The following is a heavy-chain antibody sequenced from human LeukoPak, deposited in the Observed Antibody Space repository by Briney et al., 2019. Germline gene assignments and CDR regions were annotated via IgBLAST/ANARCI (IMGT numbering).Heavy chain of an antibody. Sequence: GGSLRLSCAASGFTLSSNYMSGVRQAPGKGLEWGSVIYKGGSTYYTESVKGRFTISTDNSKNTLYLQMHRLSAEDTAVYYCASSSRSVVADPLDAFDIWGQGTMVTVSS. CDR3: ASSSRSVVADPLDAFDI. J-gene: IGHJ3*02. CDR2: IYKGGST. D-gene: IGHD2-15*01. CDR1: GFTLSSNY. V-gene: IGHV3-53*01.